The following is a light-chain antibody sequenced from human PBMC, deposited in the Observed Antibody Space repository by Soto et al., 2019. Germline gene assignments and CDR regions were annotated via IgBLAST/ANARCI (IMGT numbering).Light chain of an antibody. CDR3: QQYYSTLIT. CDR2: WAS. CDR1: QSVLYSSYNKSY. J-gene: IGKJ5*01. Sequence: DIALTQSPDARTLSLGERATIDCKSSQSVLYSSYNKSYLAWYQVKPGWPPKTLFSWASTREPGVPDRFSGSGSGTDITLTISSLQAEDVAVYYCQQYYSTLITFGQGTRLEIK. V-gene: IGKV4-1*01.